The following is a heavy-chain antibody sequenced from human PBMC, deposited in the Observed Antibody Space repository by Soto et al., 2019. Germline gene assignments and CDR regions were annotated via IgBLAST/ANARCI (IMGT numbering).Heavy chain of an antibody. CDR2: ISGSGGST. J-gene: IGHJ6*02. CDR3: AKVRRYDFWSGYAKYYGMDV. CDR1: GFTLSSYA. Sequence: GGSLRLSCAASGFTLSSYAMSWVRQAPGKGLEWVSAISGSGGSTYYADSVKGRFTISRDNSKNTLYLQMNSLRAEDTAVYYCAKVRRYDFWSGYAKYYGMDVWGQGTTVTVSS. D-gene: IGHD3-3*01. V-gene: IGHV3-23*01.